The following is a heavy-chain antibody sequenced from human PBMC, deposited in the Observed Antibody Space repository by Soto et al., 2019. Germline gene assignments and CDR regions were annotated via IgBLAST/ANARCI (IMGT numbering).Heavy chain of an antibody. D-gene: IGHD4-17*01. CDR3: ARAATVTTGYWYFDL. Sequence: PSETLSLTCAVSGGSISSGGYSWSWLRQPPGKGLEWIGYIYHSGSTYYNPSLKSRVTISVDRSKNQFSLKLSSVTAADTAVYYCARAATVTTGYWYFDLWGRGTLVTVSS. J-gene: IGHJ2*01. CDR1: GGSISSGGYS. CDR2: IYHSGST. V-gene: IGHV4-30-2*01.